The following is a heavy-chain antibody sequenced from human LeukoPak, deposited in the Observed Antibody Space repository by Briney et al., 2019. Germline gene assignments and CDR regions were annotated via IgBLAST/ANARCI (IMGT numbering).Heavy chain of an antibody. Sequence: GGSLRLSCAASGFTFSSYGMHWVRQAPGKGLEWVAVISYDGSNKYYADSVKGRFTISRDNSKNTLYLQMNSLRAEDTAVYYCAKDVDYDSCGYPDYWGQGTLVTASS. J-gene: IGHJ4*02. CDR3: AKDVDYDSCGYPDY. V-gene: IGHV3-30*18. CDR1: GFTFSSYG. CDR2: ISYDGSNK. D-gene: IGHD3-22*01.